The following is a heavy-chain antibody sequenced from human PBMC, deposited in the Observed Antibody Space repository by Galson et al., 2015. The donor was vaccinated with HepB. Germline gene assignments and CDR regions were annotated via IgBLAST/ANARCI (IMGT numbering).Heavy chain of an antibody. V-gene: IGHV1-24*01. CDR2: FDPEDGET. J-gene: IGHJ4*02. CDR1: GYTLTELS. CDR3: ATSLTAMANNLDY. D-gene: IGHD5-18*01. Sequence: SVKVSCKVSGYTLTELSMHWVRQAPGKGLEWMGGFDPEDGETIYAQKFQGRVTMTEDTSTDTAYMELSSLRSEDTAVYYCATSLTAMANNLDYWGQGTLVTVSS.